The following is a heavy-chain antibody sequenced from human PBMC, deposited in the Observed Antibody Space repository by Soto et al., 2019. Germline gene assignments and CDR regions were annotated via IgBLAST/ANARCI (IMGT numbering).Heavy chain of an antibody. V-gene: IGHV3-30-3*01. CDR3: VSPHSDSSNAFDL. D-gene: IGHD3-22*01. CDR1: GFSFSHYA. CDR2: ISYDGDNQ. J-gene: IGHJ5*02. Sequence: QRQLVESGGGVVQPRRSLRLSCAASGFSFSHYAMHWVRQPPGKGLEWVALISYDGDNQYFTDSVRGRFTISRDNSKTTVYLEMNSLRLDDTATYYCVSPHSDSSNAFDLWGQGTLVIVSS.